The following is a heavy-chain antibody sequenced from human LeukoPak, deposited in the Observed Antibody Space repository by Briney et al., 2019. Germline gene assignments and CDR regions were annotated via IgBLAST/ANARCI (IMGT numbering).Heavy chain of an antibody. CDR1: GFTFSSYS. V-gene: IGHV3-20*04. J-gene: IGHJ4*02. CDR2: INWNGGST. CDR3: ARSGGDIVVVPAAAGDYFDY. D-gene: IGHD2-2*01. Sequence: GGSLRLSCAASGFTFSSYSMNWVRQAPGKGLEWVSGINWNGGSTGYADSVKGRFTISRDNAKNSLYLQMNSLRAEDTALYYCARSGGDIVVVPAAAGDYFDYWGQGTLVTVSS.